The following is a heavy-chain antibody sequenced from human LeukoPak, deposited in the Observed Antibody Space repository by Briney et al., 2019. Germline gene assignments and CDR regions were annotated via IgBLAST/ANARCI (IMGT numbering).Heavy chain of an antibody. CDR1: GDSVSSNSAA. CDR2: IYYRSKWYN. CDR3: ARGSRYSSGWTFDY. J-gene: IGHJ4*02. Sequence: SQTLSLTCAISGDSVSSNSAAWNWIRQSPSRGLEWLGRIYYRSKWYNDYAVLVKSRITINTDTSKNQFSLQVNSVTPEDTAVYYCARGSRYSSGWTFDYWGQGTLVTVSS. D-gene: IGHD6-19*01. V-gene: IGHV6-1*01.